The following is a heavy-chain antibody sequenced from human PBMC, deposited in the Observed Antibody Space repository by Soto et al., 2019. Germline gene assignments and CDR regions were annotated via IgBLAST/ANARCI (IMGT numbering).Heavy chain of an antibody. Sequence: LRLSCAASGFTFSSYSMNWVRQAPGKGLEWVSYISSSSSTIYYADSVKGRFTISRDNAKNSVYLQMNSLRAEDTAVYYCARDRYFYDSSGYYYIKIYYYGMDVWGQGTTVTVSS. CDR1: GFTFSSYS. V-gene: IGHV3-48*01. CDR3: ARDRYFYDSSGYYYIKIYYYGMDV. CDR2: ISSSSSTI. D-gene: IGHD3-22*01. J-gene: IGHJ6*02.